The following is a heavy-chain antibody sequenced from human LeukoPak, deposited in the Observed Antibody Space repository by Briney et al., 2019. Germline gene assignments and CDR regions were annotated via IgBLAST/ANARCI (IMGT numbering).Heavy chain of an antibody. J-gene: IGHJ4*02. CDR1: GFTFSSYA. V-gene: IGHV3-64*01. CDR2: ISSNGGST. CDR3: AREGSSWSFDY. Sequence: GGSLRLSCAASGFTFSSYAMHWVRQAPGKGLEYVSAISSNGGSTCYANSVKGRFTISRGNSKNTLYLQMGSLRAEDMAVYYCAREGSSWSFDYWGQGTLVTVSS. D-gene: IGHD6-13*01.